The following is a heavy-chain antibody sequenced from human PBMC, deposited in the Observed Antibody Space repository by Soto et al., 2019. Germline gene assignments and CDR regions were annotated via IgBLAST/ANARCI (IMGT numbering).Heavy chain of an antibody. J-gene: IGHJ3*02. D-gene: IGHD2-15*01. V-gene: IGHV2-5*01. CDR2: IYWNDER. CDR3: AHRRCSGGSWYFAFDI. Sequence: QITLKESGPTLVKPTQTLTLTCTLPGFSLSTSGVGVGWIRQSPGKALEWLALIYWNDERLYSPSLKTRVTITKDTSENQVVFTMTNMDPVDTATYYCAHRRCSGGSWYFAFDIWGQGTMVTVSS. CDR1: GFSLSTSGVG.